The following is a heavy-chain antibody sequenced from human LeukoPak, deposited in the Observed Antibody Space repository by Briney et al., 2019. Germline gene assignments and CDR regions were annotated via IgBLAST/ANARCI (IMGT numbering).Heavy chain of an antibody. D-gene: IGHD6-6*01. V-gene: IGHV1-2*06. CDR3: AREYSSSPWYFDV. Sequence: ASVKVSCKAFGYTFTGYYMHWVRQAPGQGLEWMGRINPNSGGTNYAQKFQGRVTMTRDTSISTAYMELSRLRSDDTAVYYCAREYSSSPWYFDVWGRGTLVTVSS. J-gene: IGHJ2*01. CDR2: INPNSGGT. CDR1: GYTFTGYY.